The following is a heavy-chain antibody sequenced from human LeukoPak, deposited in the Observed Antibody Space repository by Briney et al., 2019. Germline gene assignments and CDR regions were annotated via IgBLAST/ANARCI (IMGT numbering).Heavy chain of an antibody. V-gene: IGHV3-33*06. Sequence: SGGSLRLSCAASGFTFSSYGMHWVRQAPGKGLEWVAVIWYDGSNKYYADSVKGRFTISRDNSKNTLYLQMNSLRAEDTAVYYCAKVVLAARVMGDYFDYWGQGTLVTVSS. CDR3: AKVVLAARVMGDYFDY. D-gene: IGHD6-6*01. J-gene: IGHJ4*02. CDR1: GFTFSSYG. CDR2: IWYDGSNK.